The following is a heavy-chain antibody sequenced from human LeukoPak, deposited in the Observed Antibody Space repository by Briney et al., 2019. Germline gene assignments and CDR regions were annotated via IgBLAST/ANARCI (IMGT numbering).Heavy chain of an antibody. V-gene: IGHV1-69*04. CDR3: ARDLDPRFGELYPYYYGMDV. J-gene: IGHJ6*02. CDR2: IIPILGIA. D-gene: IGHD3-10*01. CDR1: GGTFSSYA. Sequence: GASEKVSCKASGGTFSSYAISWVRQAPGQGLEWMGRIIPILGIANYAQKFQGRVTITADKSTSTAYMELSSLRSEDTAVYYCARDLDPRFGELYPYYYGMDVWGQGTTVTVSS.